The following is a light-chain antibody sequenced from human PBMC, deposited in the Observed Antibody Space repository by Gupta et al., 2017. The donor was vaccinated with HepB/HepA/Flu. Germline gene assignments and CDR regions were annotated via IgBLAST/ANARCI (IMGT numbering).Light chain of an antibody. J-gene: IGKJ1*01. CDR2: KAS. CDR3: QQDSNYPRT. CDR1: QSISSW. Sequence: DIQMTQSPSTLSASVGDRVTITCRASQSISSWLVWYQRKPGKAPNVLIYKASSLESGVPSRFSGSGSGTEFTLTISSLQPDDFATYYCQQDSNYPRTFGQGTKVEIK. V-gene: IGKV1-5*03.